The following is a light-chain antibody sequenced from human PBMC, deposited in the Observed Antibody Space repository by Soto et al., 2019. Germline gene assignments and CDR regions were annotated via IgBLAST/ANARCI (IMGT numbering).Light chain of an antibody. Sequence: EIVLTQSPATLSLSLGERATLSCRASQSVNIYLAWFQQKPGQAPRLLIYDASNRATGVPARFSGSGSGTDFTITISSLEPEDFAIYYCQQRFSWPPLTFGGGTKVEI. V-gene: IGKV3-11*01. CDR1: QSVNIY. CDR3: QQRFSWPPLT. J-gene: IGKJ4*01. CDR2: DAS.